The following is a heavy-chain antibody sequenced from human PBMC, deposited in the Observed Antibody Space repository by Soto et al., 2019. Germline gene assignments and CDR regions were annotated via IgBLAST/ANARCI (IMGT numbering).Heavy chain of an antibody. Sequence: GGSLRLSCAASGFTFDDYGMSWVRQAPGKGLEWVSGINWNGGSTGYADSVKGRFTISRDNAKNSLYLQMTSLRAEDTAWYHCAGERAFGGDIGYSAFDIWGQGTMVTVSS. V-gene: IGHV3-20*01. CDR2: INWNGGST. J-gene: IGHJ3*02. CDR1: GFTFDDYG. CDR3: AGERAFGGDIGYSAFDI. D-gene: IGHD3-16*02.